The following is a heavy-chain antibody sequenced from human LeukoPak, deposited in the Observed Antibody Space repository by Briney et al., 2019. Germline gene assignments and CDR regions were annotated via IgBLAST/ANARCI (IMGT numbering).Heavy chain of an antibody. Sequence: ASVKVSCKASGYTFSSYGISWVRQAPGQGLEWMGWISAYNDNTNYAQKLQGRVTMTTDTSTSTAYMELRSLRSDDSAVYYCARVSHDYSNYYGYWGQGTLVTVSS. D-gene: IGHD4-11*01. CDR3: ARVSHDYSNYYGY. CDR1: GYTFSSYG. V-gene: IGHV1-18*01. J-gene: IGHJ4*02. CDR2: ISAYNDNT.